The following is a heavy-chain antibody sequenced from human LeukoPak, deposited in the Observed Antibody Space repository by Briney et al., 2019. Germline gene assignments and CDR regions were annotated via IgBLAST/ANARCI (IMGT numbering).Heavy chain of an antibody. V-gene: IGHV3-30*04. D-gene: IGHD3-22*01. CDR2: ISYDGSNK. Sequence: PGGSLRLSCAASGFTFNNYAMNWVRQAPGKGLEWVAVISYDGSNKYYADSVKGRFTTSRDNSKNTVYVQMNSLRAEDTAVYYCARVDGHSSGYRPFDYWGQGTLVTVSS. J-gene: IGHJ4*02. CDR1: GFTFNNYA. CDR3: ARVDGHSSGYRPFDY.